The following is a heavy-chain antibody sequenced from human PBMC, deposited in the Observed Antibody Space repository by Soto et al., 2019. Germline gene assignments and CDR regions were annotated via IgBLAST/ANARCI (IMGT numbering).Heavy chain of an antibody. CDR3: AKDSEYSGYDPFR. CDR1: GFTFSNYA. D-gene: IGHD5-12*01. Sequence: QVQLVESGGGVVQPGRSLRLSCAASGFTFSNYAMHWVRQAPGKGLEWVAVISYDGSNEYYADSVKGRFTIARDSSKKTVHLQMNSLRPEDTAVYYCAKDSEYSGYDPFRWGQGTLVSVSS. V-gene: IGHV3-30*18. CDR2: ISYDGSNE. J-gene: IGHJ4*02.